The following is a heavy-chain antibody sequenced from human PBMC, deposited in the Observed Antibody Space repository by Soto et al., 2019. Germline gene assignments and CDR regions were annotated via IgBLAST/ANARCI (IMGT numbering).Heavy chain of an antibody. CDR1: GGSISNYY. V-gene: IGHV4-59*08. CDR2: IYYSGST. J-gene: IGHJ4*02. CDR3: ARHRYSYGVYYSDY. Sequence: SETLSLTCIVSGGSISNYYWRWFRQPPGKGLEWIGYIYYSGSTNYNPSLTSRVTISVDTSKNQFSLKLSSVTAADTAVYYCARHRYSYGVYYSDYWGQGTLVTVS. D-gene: IGHD5-18*01.